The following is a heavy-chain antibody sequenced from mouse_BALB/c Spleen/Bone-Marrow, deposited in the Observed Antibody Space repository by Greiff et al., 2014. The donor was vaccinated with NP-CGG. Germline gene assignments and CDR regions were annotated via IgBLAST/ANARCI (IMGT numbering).Heavy chain of an antibody. D-gene: IGHD1-2*01. V-gene: IGHV14-3*02. CDR2: SDPANGNT. CDR3: ARYYYGYYFDY. Sequence: EVHLVESGAELVKPGASVKLSCTASGFNIKDTYMHWVKQRPEQGLEWIGRSDPANGNTKYDPKFQGKATITADTSSNTAYLQLSSLTSEDTAVYYCARYYYGYYFDYWGQGTTLTVSS. J-gene: IGHJ2*01. CDR1: GFNIKDTY.